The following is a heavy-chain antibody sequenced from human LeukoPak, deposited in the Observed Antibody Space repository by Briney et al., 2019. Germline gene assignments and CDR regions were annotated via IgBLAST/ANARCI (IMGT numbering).Heavy chain of an antibody. J-gene: IGHJ4*02. D-gene: IGHD1-26*01. Sequence: SQTLSLTCTVPGGSISRGTYYWSWIRQPAGKGPQWIGRISTSGSTHYNPSLESRLTISIDTSKNQFSLKLSSVTAADTAVYYCARDLSGTGATTLAYWGLGTLVTVSS. CDR2: ISTSGST. CDR3: ARDLSGTGATTLAY. V-gene: IGHV4-61*02. CDR1: GGSISRGTYY.